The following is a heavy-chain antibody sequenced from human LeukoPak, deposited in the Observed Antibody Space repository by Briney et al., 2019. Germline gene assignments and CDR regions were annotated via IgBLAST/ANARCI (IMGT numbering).Heavy chain of an antibody. J-gene: IGHJ4*02. D-gene: IGHD6-13*01. CDR2: IKQDGSEK. V-gene: IGHV3-7*01. CDR3: ARDTSIAAAVTLDY. CDR1: GFTFSSYW. Sequence: GGSLRLSCAASGFTFSSYWMSWVRQAPGKGLEWVANIKQDGSEKYYVASVKGRYTISRDNAKNSLYLQMNSLRAEDTAVYYCARDTSIAAAVTLDYWGQGTLVTVSS.